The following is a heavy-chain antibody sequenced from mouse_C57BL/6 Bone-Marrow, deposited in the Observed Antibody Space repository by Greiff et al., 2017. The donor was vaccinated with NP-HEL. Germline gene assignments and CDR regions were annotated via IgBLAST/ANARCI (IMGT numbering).Heavy chain of an antibody. V-gene: IGHV7-1*01. CDR1: GFTFSDFY. CDR3: ARDDGNYNYFDY. J-gene: IGHJ2*01. D-gene: IGHD2-1*01. CDR2: SRNKANDYTT. Sequence: EVQLVESGGGLVQSGRSLRLSCATSGFTFSDFYMEWVRQAPGKGLEWIAASRNKANDYTTEYSASVKGRFIVSRDASQSILYLQMNALRAEDTAIYYCARDDGNYNYFDYWGQGTTLTVSS.